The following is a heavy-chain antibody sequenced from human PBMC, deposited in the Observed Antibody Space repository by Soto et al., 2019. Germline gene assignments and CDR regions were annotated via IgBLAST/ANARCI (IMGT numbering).Heavy chain of an antibody. D-gene: IGHD4-17*01. Sequence: VASVKVSCKASGYTXTSYAMHWVRQAPGQRLEWMGWIDAGNGNTKYSQKFQGRVTITRDTSASTAYMELSSLRSEDTAVYYRARDESDYGCDYWGQGTLVTVSS. V-gene: IGHV1-3*01. J-gene: IGHJ4*02. CDR3: ARDESDYGCDY. CDR1: GYTXTSYA. CDR2: IDAGNGNT.